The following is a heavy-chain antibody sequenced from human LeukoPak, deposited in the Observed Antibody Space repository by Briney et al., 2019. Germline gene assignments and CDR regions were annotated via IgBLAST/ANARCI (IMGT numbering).Heavy chain of an antibody. J-gene: IGHJ6*03. CDR1: GFTFSSYW. D-gene: IGHD6-13*01. V-gene: IGHV3-74*01. Sequence: GGSLRLSCAASGFTFSSYWMHWVRQAPGKGLVWVSRINSDGSSTSYADSVKGRFTISRDNAKNTLYLQMNSLRAEDTAVYYCARDRDSSSWYIHYYYYMDVWGKGTTVTISS. CDR2: INSDGSST. CDR3: ARDRDSSSWYIHYYYYMDV.